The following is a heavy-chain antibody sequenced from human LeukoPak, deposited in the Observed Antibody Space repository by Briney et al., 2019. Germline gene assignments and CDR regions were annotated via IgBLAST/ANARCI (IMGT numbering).Heavy chain of an antibody. CDR3: ARGQGVVVPAAGFDYYYMDV. J-gene: IGHJ6*03. V-gene: IGHV1-8*01. CDR1: GYTFTSYD. CDR2: MNPNSGNT. Sequence: ASVKVSCKASGYTFTSYDINWVRQATGQGLEWMGWMNPNSGNTGYAQKSQGRVTITRNTSISTAYMELSSLRSEDTAVYYCARGQGVVVPAAGFDYYYMDVWGKGTTVTVSS. D-gene: IGHD2-2*01.